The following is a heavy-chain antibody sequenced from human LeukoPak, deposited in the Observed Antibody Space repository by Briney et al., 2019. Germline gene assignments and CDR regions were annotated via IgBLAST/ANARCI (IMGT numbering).Heavy chain of an antibody. CDR3: AKDSGRSISSKDY. CDR2: IKEDGSKK. D-gene: IGHD1-26*01. V-gene: IGHV3-7*03. J-gene: IGHJ4*02. CDR1: GFTFSLYW. Sequence: GGSLRLSCATSGFTFSLYWMNWVRQAPGKGLEWVANIKEDGSKKYYVESVKGRFTISRDNAKNSLYLQMNSLRAEDTALYYCAKDSGRSISSKDYWGQGTLVTVSS.